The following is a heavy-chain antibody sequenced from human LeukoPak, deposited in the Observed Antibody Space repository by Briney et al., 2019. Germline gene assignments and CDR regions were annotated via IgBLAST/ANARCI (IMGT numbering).Heavy chain of an antibody. CDR1: GFTFSNYA. CDR2: ISGSGGST. CDR3: AKDWMSTIINYFDY. D-gene: IGHD5-12*01. Sequence: GGSLRLSCVASGFTFSNYAMSWVRQTPGKGLEWVSSISGSGGSTHYADSVKGRFTISRDNSKNILYLQMNSLRAEDTAVYYCAKDWMSTIINYFDYRGQGTLVTVSS. V-gene: IGHV3-23*01. J-gene: IGHJ4*02.